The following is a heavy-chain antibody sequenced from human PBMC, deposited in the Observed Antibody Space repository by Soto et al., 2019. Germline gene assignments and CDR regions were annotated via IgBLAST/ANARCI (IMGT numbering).Heavy chain of an antibody. Sequence: QVQLVQSGAEVKKPGSSVKVSCKASGGTLSTNTISWVRQAPGQGLEWMGGIMPIFGSANYAQKFQGRVTITADEYTRTVYMGLSRLRSGDTAVYYCARQFGSDTSGYYYAYWGQGTLVTVSS. CDR3: ARQFGSDTSGYYYAY. CDR1: GGTLSTNT. D-gene: IGHD3-22*01. CDR2: IMPIFGSA. J-gene: IGHJ4*02. V-gene: IGHV1-69*01.